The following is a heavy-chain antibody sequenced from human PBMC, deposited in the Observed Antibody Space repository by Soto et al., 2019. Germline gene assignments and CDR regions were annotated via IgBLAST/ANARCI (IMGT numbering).Heavy chain of an antibody. V-gene: IGHV4-59*08. J-gene: IGHJ4*02. Sequence: PSETLSLICTVSGGSISSYYWSWIRQPPGKGLEWIGYIYYSGSTNYNPSLKSRVTISVDTSKNQLSLKLSSVTAADTAVYYCARRYGYYFDYWGQGTLVTVSS. CDR3: ARRYGYYFDY. CDR1: GGSISSYY. D-gene: IGHD4-17*01. CDR2: IYYSGST.